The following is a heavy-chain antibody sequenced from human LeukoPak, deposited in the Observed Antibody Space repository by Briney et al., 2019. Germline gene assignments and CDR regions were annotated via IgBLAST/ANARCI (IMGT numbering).Heavy chain of an antibody. V-gene: IGHV4-39*07. CDR3: ARDHRYYDFWSGYKYYYYYYMDV. CDR1: GGSISSSSYY. CDR2: IYYSGST. Sequence: SETLSLTCTVSGGSISSSSYYWGWIRQPPGKGLEWIGSIYYSGSTYYNPSLKSRVTISVDTSKNQFSLKLSSVTAADTAVYYCARDHRYYDFWSGYKYYYYYYMDVWGKGTTVTVSS. D-gene: IGHD3-3*01. J-gene: IGHJ6*03.